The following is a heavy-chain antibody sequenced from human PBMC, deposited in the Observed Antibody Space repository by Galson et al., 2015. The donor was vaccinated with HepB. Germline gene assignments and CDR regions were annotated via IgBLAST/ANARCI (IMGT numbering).Heavy chain of an antibody. V-gene: IGHV3-23*01. CDR3: AKAKGRGSGYYSDY. CDR2: ISGSGGST. Sequence: SLRLSCAASGFTFNSYTMSWVRQAPGKGLEWVSAISGSGGSTYYADSVKGRFTISRDNSKNTLYLQMNSLRAEDTAVYYCAKAKGRGSGYYSDYWGQGTLVTVSS. D-gene: IGHD3-22*01. J-gene: IGHJ4*02. CDR1: GFTFNSYT.